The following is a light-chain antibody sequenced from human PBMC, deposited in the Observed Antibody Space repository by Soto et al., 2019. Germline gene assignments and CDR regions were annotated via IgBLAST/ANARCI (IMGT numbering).Light chain of an antibody. CDR1: QTVSRR. Sequence: DVRRIHTPTTLSAGVGDSAPIASRASQTVSRRLAWYQQKPGQAPRLLIYGASSLQSGVPARFSGSGSGTDFTLTISSLQPEDFAGYYCQQRNTFPFTFGGGTKVDIK. CDR3: QQRNTFPFT. J-gene: IGKJ4*01. V-gene: IGKV1-12*01. CDR2: GAS.